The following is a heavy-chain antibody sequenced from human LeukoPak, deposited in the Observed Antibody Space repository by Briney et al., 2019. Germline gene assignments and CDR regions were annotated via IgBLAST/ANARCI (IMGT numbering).Heavy chain of an antibody. J-gene: IGHJ5*02. D-gene: IGHD3-22*01. CDR2: IWYDGSNK. CDR3: ARAYYYDSSGYYYWFDP. Sequence: GRSLRLSCAASGFTFSSYGMHWVRQAPGKGLEWVAVIWYDGSNKYYADSVKGRFTISRDNSKNTLYLQMNSLRAEDTAVYYCARAYYYDSSGYYYWFDPWGQGTLVTVSS. V-gene: IGHV3-33*01. CDR1: GFTFSSYG.